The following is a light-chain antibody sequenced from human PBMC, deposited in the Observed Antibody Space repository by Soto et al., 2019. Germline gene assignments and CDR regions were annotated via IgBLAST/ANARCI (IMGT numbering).Light chain of an antibody. CDR3: QQYGSSGT. J-gene: IGKJ1*01. CDR1: QSVSDN. Sequence: TLSCRASQSVSDNLAWYQQKPGQAPRLLIYGGSSRATGIPDRFSGSGSGTDFTLTISRLEPEDFAVYYCQQYGSSGTFGQGTKVDIK. V-gene: IGKV3-20*01. CDR2: GGS.